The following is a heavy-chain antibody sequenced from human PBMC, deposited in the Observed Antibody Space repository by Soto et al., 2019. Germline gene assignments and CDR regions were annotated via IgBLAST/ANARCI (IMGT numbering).Heavy chain of an antibody. Sequence: SETLSLTCAVYGGSFSGYYWSWIRQPPGKGLEWIGEINHSGSTNYNPSLKSRVTISVDTSKNQFSLKLSSVTAADTAVYYCARFSLGRHDSSGYNNWFDPWGQGTLVTVSS. CDR2: INHSGST. J-gene: IGHJ5*02. CDR3: ARFSLGRHDSSGYNNWFDP. CDR1: GGSFSGYY. V-gene: IGHV4-34*01. D-gene: IGHD3-22*01.